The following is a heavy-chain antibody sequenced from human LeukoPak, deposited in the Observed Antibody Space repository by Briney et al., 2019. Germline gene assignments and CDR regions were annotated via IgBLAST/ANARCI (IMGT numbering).Heavy chain of an antibody. V-gene: IGHV4-34*01. CDR1: GGSFSGYY. J-gene: IGHJ4*02. CDR2: INHSGST. CDR3: ARGPPYYYGSGSYDY. Sequence: SETLSLTCAVYGGSFSGYYWSWIRQPPGKGLEWIGEINHSGSTNYNPSLKSRVTISVDTSKNQFSLKLSSATAADTAVYYCARGPPYYYGSGSYDYWGQGTLVTVSS. D-gene: IGHD3-10*01.